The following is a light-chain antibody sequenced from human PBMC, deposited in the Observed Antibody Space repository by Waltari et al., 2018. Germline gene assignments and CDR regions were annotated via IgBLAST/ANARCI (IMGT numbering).Light chain of an antibody. CDR3: LQYNSKPFT. CDR2: AAS. J-gene: IGKJ3*01. CDR1: QGISNS. Sequence: DIQMTPSPSSLSASVGDRVAITCRASQGISNSLSWYQQKPGKAPKRLIYAASTLESGVPSRFSGSGSGTEFTLTISSLQPEDFAAYYCLQYNSKPFTFGPGTKLDIK. V-gene: IGKV1-17*01.